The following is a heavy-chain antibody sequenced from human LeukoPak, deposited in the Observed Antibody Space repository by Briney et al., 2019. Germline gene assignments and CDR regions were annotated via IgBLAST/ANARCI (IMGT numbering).Heavy chain of an antibody. CDR3: ARGTDILTGYRFDP. CDR1: GGSISSYY. Sequence: SETLSLTCTVSGGSISSYYWSWIRQPPGKGLEWIGYIYYSGSTNYNPSLKSRVTISVDTSKNQFSLKLSSVTAADAAVYYCARGTDILTGYRFDPWGQGTLVTVSS. CDR2: IYYSGST. D-gene: IGHD3-9*01. J-gene: IGHJ5*02. V-gene: IGHV4-59*01.